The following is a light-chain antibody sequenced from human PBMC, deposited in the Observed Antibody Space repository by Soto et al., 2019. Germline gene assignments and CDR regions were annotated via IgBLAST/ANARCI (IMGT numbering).Light chain of an antibody. J-gene: IGKJ1*01. V-gene: IGKV3-15*01. Sequence: EIVLTQSPGTLSLSPGERATLSCRASQSISSNLAWYQQKPGQAPRLLIYAVSTRASGIPARFRGSGSGTDFTLTISSLQSEDFAVYYCQQYNNWPPMWTFGQGTKVDIK. CDR1: QSISSN. CDR2: AVS. CDR3: QQYNNWPPMWT.